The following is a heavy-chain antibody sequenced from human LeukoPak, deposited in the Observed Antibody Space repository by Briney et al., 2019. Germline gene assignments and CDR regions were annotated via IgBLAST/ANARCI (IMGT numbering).Heavy chain of an antibody. V-gene: IGHV3-23*01. CDR3: ATLPNYSYGHPYYFDY. CDR1: GGSISSRSYY. Sequence: ETLSLTCSVSGGSISSRSYYWGWIRHPPGKGLEWVSAISGSGDNTYYADSVKGRFTISRDNSKNTLHLQMNSLRAEDTAVYYCATLPNYSYGHPYYFDYWGQGTLVTVSS. CDR2: ISGSGDNT. D-gene: IGHD5-18*01. J-gene: IGHJ4*02.